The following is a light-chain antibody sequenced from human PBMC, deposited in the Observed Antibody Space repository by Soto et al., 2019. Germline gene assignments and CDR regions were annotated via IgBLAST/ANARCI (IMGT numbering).Light chain of an antibody. Sequence: NFMLTQPHSVSESPGKTVTISCTRSSGDIAYNYVQWFQQRPGSAPTTVIYKDNQRPSGVPDRFSGSIDSSSNSASLTISGLQAEDEADYFCSSYTSNSTLVFGGGTQLTVL. CDR2: KDN. CDR3: SSYTSNSTLV. V-gene: IGLV6-57*04. CDR1: SGDIAYNY. J-gene: IGLJ3*02.